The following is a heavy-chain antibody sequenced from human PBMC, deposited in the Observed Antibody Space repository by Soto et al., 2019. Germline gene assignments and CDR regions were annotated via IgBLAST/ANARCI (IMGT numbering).Heavy chain of an antibody. CDR3: ARQAYDTSGYRYFDF. V-gene: IGHV5-51*01. Sequence: GESLKISCQTSGFSFTSHWIGWVRQMPGKGLEWMGIIYPYDSDTRYSPSFQGQVTISADKSIGTAYLQWSSLKASDTAIYFCARQAYDTSGYRYFDFWGQGTLVTVSS. CDR1: GFSFTSHW. D-gene: IGHD3-22*01. CDR2: IYPYDSDT. J-gene: IGHJ4*02.